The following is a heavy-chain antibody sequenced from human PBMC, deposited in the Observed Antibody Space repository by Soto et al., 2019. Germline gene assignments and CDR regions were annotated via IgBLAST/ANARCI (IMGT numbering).Heavy chain of an antibody. D-gene: IGHD3-3*01. CDR3: ARLINLHDFWSGPPNWFVP. J-gene: IGHJ5*02. CDR1: GGSISSSSYY. Sequence: SETLSLTCTVSGGSISSSSYYWGWIRQPPGKGLEWIGSIYYSGSTYYNPSLKSRVTISVDTSKNQFSLKLSSVTAADTAVYYCARLINLHDFWSGPPNWFVPWGQGTLVTVSS. CDR2: IYYSGST. V-gene: IGHV4-39*01.